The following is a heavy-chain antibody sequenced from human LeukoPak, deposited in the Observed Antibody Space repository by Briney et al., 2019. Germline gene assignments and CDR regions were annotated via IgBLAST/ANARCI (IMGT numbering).Heavy chain of an antibody. CDR3: ATYSSLNRREFQY. V-gene: IGHV3-7*01. CDR1: GFTFSNYW. J-gene: IGHJ1*01. D-gene: IGHD3-22*01. Sequence: QPGGSLRLSCEGSGFTFSNYWMGWVRQAQGKGLQWVANIKTDGSEKYYVDSVKGRFTISRDNAKNSLYLQMNSLRAEDTAVYYCATYSSLNRREFQYWGQGTLLTVSS. CDR2: IKTDGSEK.